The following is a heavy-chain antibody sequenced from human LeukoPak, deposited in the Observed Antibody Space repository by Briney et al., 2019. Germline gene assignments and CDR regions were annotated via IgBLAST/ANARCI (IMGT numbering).Heavy chain of an antibody. CDR3: ARDSRFGKLLIPYFDY. CDR1: GFTFSNYN. Sequence: GGSLRLSCAASGFTFSNYNMNWVRQAPGKGLEWVSYVTSRSSSIYYADSVKGRFTISRDNAQNSLYLQMNSLRDEDTAVYYCARDSRFGKLLIPYFDYWGQGTLVTVSS. CDR2: VTSRSSSI. D-gene: IGHD3-10*01. J-gene: IGHJ4*02. V-gene: IGHV3-48*02.